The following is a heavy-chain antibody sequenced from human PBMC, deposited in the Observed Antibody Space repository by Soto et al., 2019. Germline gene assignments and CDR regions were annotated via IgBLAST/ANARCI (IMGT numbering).Heavy chain of an antibody. Sequence: ASVKVSCKASGYTFTHYHVYWVRQAPGRGLEWLGMINPSGGSTTYAQNLQGRATMTRDTSTNTVYMELSSLRSEDTAVYYCAREAINSSGYSHYFQHWGQGTLVTVSS. D-gene: IGHD3-22*01. V-gene: IGHV1-46*01. CDR1: GYTFTHYH. J-gene: IGHJ1*01. CDR2: INPSGGST. CDR3: AREAINSSGYSHYFQH.